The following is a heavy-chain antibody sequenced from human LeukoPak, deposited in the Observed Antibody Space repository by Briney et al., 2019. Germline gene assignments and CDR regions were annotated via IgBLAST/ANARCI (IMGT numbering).Heavy chain of an antibody. J-gene: IGHJ4*02. CDR3: ARDHGSNWSSLDY. D-gene: IGHD6-13*01. CDR2: ISSSSSYI. Sequence: GGSLRLSCAASGFTFSSYSMNWVRQAPGKGLEWASSISSSSSYIYYTDSVKGRFTISRDNAKNSLYLQMSSLRAEDTAVYFCARDHGSNWSSLDYWGQGTLVTVSS. CDR1: GFTFSSYS. V-gene: IGHV3-21*01.